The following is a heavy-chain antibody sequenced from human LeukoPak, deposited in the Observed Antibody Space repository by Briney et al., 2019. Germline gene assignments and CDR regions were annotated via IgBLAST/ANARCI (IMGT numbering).Heavy chain of an antibody. V-gene: IGHV1-2*02. CDR3: ARASGYSYGINWVDP. Sequence: ASVKVSCKASGYTFTGYYMHWVRQAPGQGPEWMGWINPNSGGTNYAQKFQGRVTMTRDTSISTAYMELSRLRSDDTAVYYCARASGYSYGINWVDPWGQGTLVTVSS. J-gene: IGHJ5*02. CDR2: INPNSGGT. D-gene: IGHD5-18*01. CDR1: GYTFTGYY.